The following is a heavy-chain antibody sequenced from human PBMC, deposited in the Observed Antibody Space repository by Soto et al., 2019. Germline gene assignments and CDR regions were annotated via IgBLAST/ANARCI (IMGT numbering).Heavy chain of an antibody. CDR2: ISGSGGST. Sequence: GSLGLSCAASGFTFSSYAMSWVRQAPGKGLEWVSAISGSGGSTYYADSVKGRFTISRDNSKNTLYLQMNSLRAEDTAVYYCAKQGDDSSGYPLVFFDYWGQGTLVTVYS. V-gene: IGHV3-23*01. J-gene: IGHJ4*02. D-gene: IGHD3-22*01. CDR1: GFTFSSYA. CDR3: AKQGDDSSGYPLVFFDY.